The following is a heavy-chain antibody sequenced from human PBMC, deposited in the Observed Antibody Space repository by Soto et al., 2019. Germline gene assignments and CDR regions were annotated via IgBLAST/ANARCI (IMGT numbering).Heavy chain of an antibody. V-gene: IGHV4-39*01. D-gene: IGHD1-1*01. J-gene: IGHJ5*02. CDR3: ASHVPLEGGWCDP. CDR1: GGSISSSSYY. CDR2: IYYSGST. Sequence: QLQLQESGPGLVKPSETLSLTCTVSGGSISSSSYYWGWIRQPPGQGLEWIGSIYYSGSTYYNPSLKSRVTISVDTSKNQCSPKLSSVTAADTAVYDCASHVPLEGGWCDPWGQGTLVTVSS.